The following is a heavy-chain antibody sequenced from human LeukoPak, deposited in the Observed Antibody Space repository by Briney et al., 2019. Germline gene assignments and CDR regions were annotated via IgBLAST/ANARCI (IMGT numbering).Heavy chain of an antibody. V-gene: IGHV3-20*04. CDR2: VNWNGGST. D-gene: IGHD1-7*01. CDR1: GFTFDDYG. CDR3: AREDDWNYEDY. Sequence: PGGSLRLSCAASGFTFDDYGMSWVRQAPGKGLEWVSGVNWNGGSTGYADSVKGRFIISRDNAKNSLYLQMNSLRAEDTAIYYCAREDDWNYEDYWGQGTLVTVSS. J-gene: IGHJ4*02.